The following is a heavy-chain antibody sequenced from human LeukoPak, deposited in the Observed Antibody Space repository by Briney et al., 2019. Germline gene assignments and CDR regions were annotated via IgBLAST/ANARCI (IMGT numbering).Heavy chain of an antibody. D-gene: IGHD6-6*01. CDR2: INSDGSST. J-gene: IGHJ4*02. V-gene: IGHV3-74*01. CDR3: ASGASSPYYFDY. Sequence: SRINSDGSSTSYADSVKGRFTISRDNAKNTLYLQMNSLRAEDTAVYYCASGASSPYYFDYWGQGTLVTVSS.